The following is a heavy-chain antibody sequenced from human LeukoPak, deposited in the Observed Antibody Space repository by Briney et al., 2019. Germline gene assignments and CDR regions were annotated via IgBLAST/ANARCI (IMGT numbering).Heavy chain of an antibody. CDR1: GGSFSGYY. J-gene: IGHJ6*02. V-gene: IGHV4-34*01. Sequence: SETLSLTCAVYGGSFSGYYWSWIRQPPGKGLEWSGEINHSGSTNYNPSLKSRVTISVDTSKNQFSLKLSSVTAADTAVYYCARGLFRMVRGKDYYGMDVWGQGTTVTVSS. CDR3: ARGLFRMVRGKDYYGMDV. D-gene: IGHD3-10*01. CDR2: INHSGST.